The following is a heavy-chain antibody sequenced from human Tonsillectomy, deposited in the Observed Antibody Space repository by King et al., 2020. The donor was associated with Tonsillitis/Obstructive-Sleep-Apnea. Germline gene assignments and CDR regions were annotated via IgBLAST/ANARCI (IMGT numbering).Heavy chain of an antibody. V-gene: IGHV5-51*01. J-gene: IGHJ5*02. Sequence: VQLVESGAEVKKPGESLKISCKGSGYSFTSYWIGWVRQMPGKGLEWMGIIYPGDSDTRYSPSFQGQVTISADKSISTAYLQWSSLKASDTAMYYCARWGKEKKIRFLEWLQGDDWFDPWGQGTLVTVSS. CDR1: GYSFTSYW. CDR2: IYPGDSDT. D-gene: IGHD3-3*01. CDR3: ARWGKEKKIRFLEWLQGDDWFDP.